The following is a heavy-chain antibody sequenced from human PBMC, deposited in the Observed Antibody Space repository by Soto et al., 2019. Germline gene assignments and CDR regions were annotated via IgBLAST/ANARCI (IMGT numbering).Heavy chain of an antibody. J-gene: IGHJ4*02. CDR1: GGSFSGYY. CDR2: INHSEST. D-gene: IGHD3-10*01. Sequence: PSETLSLTCAVYGGSFSGYYWSWIRQPPGKGLEWIGEINHSESTNYNPSLKSRVTISVDTSKNQFSLKLSSVTAADTAVYYCARGTTYYYGSGSYYFDYWGQGTLVTVSS. CDR3: ARGTTYYYGSGSYYFDY. V-gene: IGHV4-34*01.